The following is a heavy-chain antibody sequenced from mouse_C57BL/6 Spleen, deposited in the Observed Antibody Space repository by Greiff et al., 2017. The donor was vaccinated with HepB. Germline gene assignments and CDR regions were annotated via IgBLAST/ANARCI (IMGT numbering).Heavy chain of an antibody. V-gene: IGHV1-18*01. CDR2: INPNNGGT. D-gene: IGHD1-1*01. CDR3: ARGYYGSPDFDV. Sequence: VHVKQSGPELVKPGASVKIPCKASGYTFTDYNMDWVKQSHGKSLEWIGDINPNNGGTIYNQKFKGKATLTVDKSSSTAYMELRSLTSEDTAVYYCARGYYGSPDFDVWGTGTTVTVSS. CDR1: GYTFTDYN. J-gene: IGHJ1*03.